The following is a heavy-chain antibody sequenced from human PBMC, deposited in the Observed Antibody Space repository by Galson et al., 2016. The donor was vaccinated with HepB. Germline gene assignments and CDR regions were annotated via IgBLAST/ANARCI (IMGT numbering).Heavy chain of an antibody. D-gene: IGHD3-10*02. V-gene: IGHV3-33*01. Sequence: SLRLSCAASGLTFSTYGMHWVRQAPGKGLEWVAVIWSDGSNVNYADSVRGRFTISRDNSKNTLYLQMDSLRADDTAVYYCATSVRTNIVRGVLKYYDVDVWGQGTTVTVSS. J-gene: IGHJ6*02. CDR2: IWSDGSNV. CDR1: GLTFSTYG. CDR3: ATSVRTNIVRGVLKYYDVDV.